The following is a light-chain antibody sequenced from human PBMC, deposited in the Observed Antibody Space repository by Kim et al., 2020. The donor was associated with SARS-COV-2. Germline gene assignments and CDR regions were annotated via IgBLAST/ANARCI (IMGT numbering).Light chain of an antibody. CDR3: QQRSNWPSYT. V-gene: IGKV3-11*01. CDR2: DAS. CDR1: QSVSSY. Sequence: EIVLTQSPATLSLSPGERATLSCRASQSVSSYLAWYQQKPGQAPRLLIYDASNRATGIPARFSGGGSGTDFILTISSLEPEDFAVYYCQQRSNWPSYTFGQGTKLEI. J-gene: IGKJ2*01.